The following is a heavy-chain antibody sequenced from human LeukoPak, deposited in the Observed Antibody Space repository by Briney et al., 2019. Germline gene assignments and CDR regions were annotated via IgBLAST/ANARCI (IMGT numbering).Heavy chain of an antibody. CDR2: IWYDGSNK. D-gene: IGHD2-2*01. CDR1: GFTFSSYG. Sequence: PGRSLRLSCAASGFTFSSYGMHWVRQAPGKGLEWVAVIWYDGSNKYYADSVKGRFTISRDNSKNTLYLQMNSLRAEDTAVYYCARVLKGVVVPARYGNGAFDIWGQGTMVTVSS. CDR3: ARVLKGVVVPARYGNGAFDI. J-gene: IGHJ3*02. V-gene: IGHV3-33*01.